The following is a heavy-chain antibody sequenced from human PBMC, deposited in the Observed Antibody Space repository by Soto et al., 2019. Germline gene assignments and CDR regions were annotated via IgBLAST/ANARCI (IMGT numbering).Heavy chain of an antibody. D-gene: IGHD3-22*01. CDR1: CFTFFNYA. CDR2: ISGSGGST. J-gene: IGHJ1*01. V-gene: IGHV3-23*01. Sequence: PGGSLRLSCASTCFTFFNYAMSGVGQAPGKGPEWVSGISGSGGSTYYADSVKGRFTISRDNSKNTLYLQMNSLRAEDTAVYYCAKGDYYDSSGYPGYFHHWGQGT. CDR3: AKGDYYDSSGYPGYFHH.